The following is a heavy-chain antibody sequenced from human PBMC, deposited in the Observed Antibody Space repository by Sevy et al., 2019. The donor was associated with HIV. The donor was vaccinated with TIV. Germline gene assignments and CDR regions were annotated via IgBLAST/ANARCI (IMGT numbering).Heavy chain of an antibody. CDR2: ISAYNGNT. Sequence: ASVKVSCKASGYTFTSYDISWVRQAPGQGLEWMGWISAYNGNTNYAQKLQGRVTMTTDTSTSTAYMELRSLRSDDTAVYYCAREGYSYGYEWFDPWGQGTLVTVSS. V-gene: IGHV1-18*01. D-gene: IGHD5-18*01. J-gene: IGHJ5*02. CDR1: GYTFTSYD. CDR3: AREGYSYGYEWFDP.